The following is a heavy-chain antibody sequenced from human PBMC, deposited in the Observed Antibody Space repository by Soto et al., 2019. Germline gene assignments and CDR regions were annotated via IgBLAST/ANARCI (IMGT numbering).Heavy chain of an antibody. V-gene: IGHV5-51*01. CDR1: GYIFTSYW. D-gene: IGHD2-2*02. Sequence: GESLKISCKTSGYIFTSYWIGWVRQKPGKGLEWMGIISPSDSETRYSPSFQGQVIISADRSISTASLEWSSLKASDSAIYYCPRAYTGGSLGSPTDYWGQGTLVTVSS. CDR3: PRAYTGGSLGSPTDY. J-gene: IGHJ4*02. CDR2: ISPSDSET.